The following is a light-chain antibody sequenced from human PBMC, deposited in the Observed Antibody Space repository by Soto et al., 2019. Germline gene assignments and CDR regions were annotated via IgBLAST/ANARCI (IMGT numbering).Light chain of an antibody. CDR3: QQYYNVPIT. CDR1: QDIVNY. Sequence: DIRMTESPSSLSASVCGRVTISGEASQDIVNYLNWYQQRPGKAPKLLILDASSLDTGVPSRFSGSGSGTDFTFTISSLQSEDIATYYCQQYYNVPITFGQGTRLEIK. V-gene: IGKV1-33*01. J-gene: IGKJ5*01. CDR2: DAS.